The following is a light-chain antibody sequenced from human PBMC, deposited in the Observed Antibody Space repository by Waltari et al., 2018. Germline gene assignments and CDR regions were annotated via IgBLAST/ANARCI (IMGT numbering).Light chain of an antibody. Sequence: QSALTQPASVSGSPGQSITISCTGTSDDIGNFYYVSWYQQRPGTAPKLIIYDVNKRPSGVSNRFSGSKSGNTASLTISGLQAEDGADYYCISYTSVTTVVVVGGGTKLTVL. CDR2: DVN. CDR3: ISYTSVTTVVV. CDR1: SDDIGNFYY. J-gene: IGLJ2*01. V-gene: IGLV2-14*03.